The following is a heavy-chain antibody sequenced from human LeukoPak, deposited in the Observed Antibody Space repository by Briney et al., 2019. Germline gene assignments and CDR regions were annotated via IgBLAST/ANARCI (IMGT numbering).Heavy chain of an antibody. CDR3: ARDGGETGIDY. D-gene: IGHD1-1*01. CDR2: IYYSGST. Sequence: SETLSLTCTVSGGSISSGGYSWSWIRQHPGKGLEWIGYIYYSGSTYYNPSLKSRVTISVDTSKNQFSLKLSSVTAADTAVYYCARDGGETGIDYWGQGTLVTVSS. CDR1: GGSISSGGYS. J-gene: IGHJ4*02. V-gene: IGHV4-31*03.